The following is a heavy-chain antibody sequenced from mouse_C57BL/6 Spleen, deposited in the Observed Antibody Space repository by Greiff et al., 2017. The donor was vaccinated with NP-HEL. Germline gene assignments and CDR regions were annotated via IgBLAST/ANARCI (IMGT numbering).Heavy chain of an antibody. J-gene: IGHJ2*01. D-gene: IGHD1-1*02. CDR1: GYSFTNYL. CDR2: INPGSGGT. V-gene: IGHV1-54*01. CDR3: ARSGWLGY. Sequence: QVQLQQSGAELVRPGTSVKVSCKASGYSFTNYLIEWVKQRPGQGLEWIGVINPGSGGTNYNEKFKGKATLTADKSSSTAYMQLSSLTAEGSAVYFCARSGWLGYWGQGTTLTVSS.